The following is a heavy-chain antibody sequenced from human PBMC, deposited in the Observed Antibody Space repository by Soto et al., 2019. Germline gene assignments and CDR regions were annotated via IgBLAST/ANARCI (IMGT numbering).Heavy chain of an antibody. V-gene: IGHV4-34*01. CDR1: GGSFSGYY. CDR3: ARGTLRCSGGSCYSGYYFDY. J-gene: IGHJ4*02. Sequence: ETLSLTCAVYGGSFSGYYWSWIRQPPGKGLEWIGEINHSGSTNYNPSLKSRVTISVDTSKNQFSLKLSSVTAADTAVYYCARGTLRCSGGSCYSGYYFDYWGQGTLVTVSS. CDR2: INHSGST. D-gene: IGHD2-15*01.